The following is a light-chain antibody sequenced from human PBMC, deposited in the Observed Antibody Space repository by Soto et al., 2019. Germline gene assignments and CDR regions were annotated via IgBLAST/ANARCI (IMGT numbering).Light chain of an antibody. CDR1: SSDVGGYNY. J-gene: IGLJ2*01. CDR3: CSYAGSFVV. V-gene: IGLV2-11*01. Sequence: QSALTQPRSVSGSPGQSVTISCTGTSSDVGGYNYVSWYQQHPGKAPKLMIYDVSKRPSGVPDRFSGSKSGNTASLTLSGLQAEDEADYYCCSYAGSFVVFGGGTKLTVI. CDR2: DVS.